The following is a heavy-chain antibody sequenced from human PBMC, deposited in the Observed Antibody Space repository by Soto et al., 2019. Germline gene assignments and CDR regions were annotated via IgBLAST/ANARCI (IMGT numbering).Heavy chain of an antibody. V-gene: IGHV3-7*03. D-gene: IGHD3-3*01. J-gene: IGHJ6*02. CDR3: ARRLGTIFGVVITYGMDV. CDR1: GFTMSSYW. CDR2: IEQDGSEK. Sequence: GGSLRLSCAASGFTMSSYWMSWVRQAPGKGLEWVANIEQDGSEKYYVDSVKGRFTISRDNAKNSLYLQMNSLRAEDTAVYYCARRLGTIFGVVITYGMDVWGQGTTVTVSS.